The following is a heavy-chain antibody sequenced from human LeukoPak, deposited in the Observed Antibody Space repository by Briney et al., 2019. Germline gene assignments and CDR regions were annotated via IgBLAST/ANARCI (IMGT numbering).Heavy chain of an antibody. CDR3: ARDQGRWGLVPAALEDAFDI. CDR1: GGSISSGDYY. CDR2: IYYSGST. Sequence: SQTLSLTCTVSGGSISSGDYYWSWIRQPPGKGLEWIGYIYYSGSTYYNPSLKSRVTISVDTSKNQFSLKLSSVTAADTAVYYCARDQGRWGLVPAALEDAFDIWGQGTMVTVSS. D-gene: IGHD2-2*01. V-gene: IGHV4-30-4*01. J-gene: IGHJ3*02.